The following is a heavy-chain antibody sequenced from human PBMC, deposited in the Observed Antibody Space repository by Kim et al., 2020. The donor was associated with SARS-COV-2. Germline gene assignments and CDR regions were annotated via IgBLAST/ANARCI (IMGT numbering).Heavy chain of an antibody. D-gene: IGHD2-2*01. V-gene: IGHV3-11*06. J-gene: IGHJ5*02. CDR3: ARDRYCSSTSCYGVNWFDP. Sequence: GRFTISRDNAKNSLYLQMNSLRAEDTAVYYCARDRYCSSTSCYGVNWFDPWGQGTLVTVSS.